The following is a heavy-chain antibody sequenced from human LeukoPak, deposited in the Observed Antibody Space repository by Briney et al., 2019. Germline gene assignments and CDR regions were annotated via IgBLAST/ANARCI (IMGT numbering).Heavy chain of an antibody. CDR2: TYYRSKWYN. V-gene: IGHV6-1*01. D-gene: IGHD2-2*01. J-gene: IGHJ6*03. Sequence: SQTLSLTCAISGDSVSSNSAAWNWIRQSPSRGLEWLGRTYYRSKWYNDYAVSVKSRITINPDTSKNQFSLQLNSVTPEDTAVYYCARAGSAYQLLSHYYYYYYMDVWGKGTTVTVSS. CDR3: ARAGSAYQLLSHYYYYYYMDV. CDR1: GDSVSSNSAA.